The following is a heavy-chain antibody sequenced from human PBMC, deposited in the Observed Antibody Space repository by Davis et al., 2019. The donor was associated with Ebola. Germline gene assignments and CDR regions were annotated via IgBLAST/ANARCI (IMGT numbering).Heavy chain of an antibody. Sequence: ASVTVSCKVSGYTLTELSIHWVRQAPGKGLEWMGRFDPEDGERIYAQKFQGRVTMTDDTSTDTAYMKLTSLKYEDTAVYYCAIGGRAGGFDYWGQGTLVTVSS. V-gene: IGHV1-24*01. CDR1: GYTLTELS. J-gene: IGHJ4*02. CDR2: FDPEDGER. CDR3: AIGGRAGGFDY.